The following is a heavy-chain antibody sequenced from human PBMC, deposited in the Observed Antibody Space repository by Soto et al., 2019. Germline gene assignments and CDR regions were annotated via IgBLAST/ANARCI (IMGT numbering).Heavy chain of an antibody. J-gene: IGHJ3*01. CDR3: GKKNWNYVSSFDF. CDR2: IWSDGSNK. Sequence: GGSLRLSCAASRFTFSNFAMHWVRQAPGKGLEWVAVIWSDGSNKYYADSVKGRFTISRDNSKNTLYLQMSSLRAEDTAVYYWGKKNWNYVSSFDFGAQGKRAPVPS. V-gene: IGHV3-33*06. D-gene: IGHD1-7*01. CDR1: RFTFSNFA.